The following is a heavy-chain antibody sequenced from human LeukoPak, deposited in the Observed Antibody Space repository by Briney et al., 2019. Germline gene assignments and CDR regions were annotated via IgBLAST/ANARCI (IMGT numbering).Heavy chain of an antibody. CDR3: ARRPVVPAARGVESLDY. V-gene: IGHV4-39*01. CDR1: GGSFSGYY. Sequence: SETLSLTCGVYGGSFSGYYWGWIRQPPGKGLEWIGSIYYSGSTYYNPSLKSRVTISVDTSKNQFSLKLSSVTAADTAVYYCARRPVVPAARGVESLDYWGQGTLVTVSS. J-gene: IGHJ4*02. CDR2: IYYSGST. D-gene: IGHD2-2*01.